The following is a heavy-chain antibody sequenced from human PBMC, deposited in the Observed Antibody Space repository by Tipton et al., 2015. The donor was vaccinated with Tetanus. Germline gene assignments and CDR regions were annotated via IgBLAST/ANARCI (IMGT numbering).Heavy chain of an antibody. CDR1: GYTFTGYY. Sequence: QMQLVQSGAEVKKPGASVKVSCKASGYTFTGYYMHWVRQAPGQGLEWMGWINPNSGGTNYAQKFQGWVTMTRDTSISTAYMELSRLRSDDTAVYYCARGIAYYDSSGPSDAFDIWGQGTMVTVSS. CDR3: ARGIAYYDSSGPSDAFDI. V-gene: IGHV1-2*04. J-gene: IGHJ3*02. CDR2: INPNSGGT. D-gene: IGHD3-22*01.